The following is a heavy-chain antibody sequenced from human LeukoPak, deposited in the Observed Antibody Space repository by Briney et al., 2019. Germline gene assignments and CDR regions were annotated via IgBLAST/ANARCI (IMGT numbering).Heavy chain of an antibody. CDR3: AYNRNFALDN. J-gene: IGHJ4*01. Sequence: SETLSLTCAVSGAFIDSHSWWSWVRQPPGQGLEWIGEVYHSGSANYKPSLKSRVTISVDTSRNHFSLKLTSVTAADTAVYYCAYNRNFALDNWGQGTLVTVSS. CDR1: GAFIDSHSW. D-gene: IGHD1-14*01. V-gene: IGHV4/OR15-8*01. CDR2: VYHSGSA.